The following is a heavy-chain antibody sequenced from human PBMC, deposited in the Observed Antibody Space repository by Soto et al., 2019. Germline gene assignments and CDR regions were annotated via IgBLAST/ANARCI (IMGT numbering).Heavy chain of an antibody. CDR1: GNTFSSYV. D-gene: IGHD4-17*01. CDR3: ARGPDYGYTGGWFDP. CDR2: ITPLFGTT. J-gene: IGHJ5*02. V-gene: IGHV1-69*01. Sequence: QGQLVQSGAEVKKAGSSVKVSCKASGNTFSSYVINWVRQAPGQGLEWMGGITPLFGTTNYAQKFQGRVSITADASTSIAYMELTGLRSEDTAIYYCARGPDYGYTGGWFDPWGQGTLVTVSS.